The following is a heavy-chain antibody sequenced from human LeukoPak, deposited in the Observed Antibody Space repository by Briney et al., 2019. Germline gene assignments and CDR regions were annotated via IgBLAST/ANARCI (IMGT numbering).Heavy chain of an antibody. CDR2: IWYDGSSK. Sequence: GGSLRLSCAAPGFTFSSYAMHWVRQAPGKGLEWAAVIWYDGSSKYYADSVKGRFTISRDNSKNTLYLQMNSLRAEDTAVYYCARHHGANYYYYDMDVWGQGTTVTVSS. V-gene: IGHV3-33*01. D-gene: IGHD4-17*01. J-gene: IGHJ6*02. CDR1: GFTFSSYA. CDR3: ARHHGANYYYYDMDV.